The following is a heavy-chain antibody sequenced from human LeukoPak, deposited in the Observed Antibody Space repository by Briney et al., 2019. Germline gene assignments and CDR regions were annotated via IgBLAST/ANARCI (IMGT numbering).Heavy chain of an antibody. CDR3: ATRFGSTVDY. V-gene: IGHV4-59*01. Sequence: PSETLSLTCAVYGGSFSGYYWSWIRQPPGKGLEWVGYIYYSGSTNYNPSLKSRVTISVDTSKNQFSLKLSSVTAADTAVYYCATRFGSTVDYWGQGTLVTVSS. J-gene: IGHJ4*02. CDR2: IYYSGST. CDR1: GGSFSGYY. D-gene: IGHD3-10*01.